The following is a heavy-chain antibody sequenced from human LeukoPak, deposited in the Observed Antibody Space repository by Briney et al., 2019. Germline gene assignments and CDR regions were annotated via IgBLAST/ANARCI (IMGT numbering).Heavy chain of an antibody. CDR1: GFTFSSFE. CDR2: ISSSGSTI. V-gene: IGHV3-48*03. D-gene: IGHD3-22*01. Sequence: GESLKISCAASGFTFSSFEMTWVRQTPGKGLEWVSYISSSGSTISYADSVKGRFTISRDNAKNSLYLQMNSLRADDTAVYYCARDRDSRWDFDLWGRGTLVTVSS. J-gene: IGHJ2*01. CDR3: ARDRDSRWDFDL.